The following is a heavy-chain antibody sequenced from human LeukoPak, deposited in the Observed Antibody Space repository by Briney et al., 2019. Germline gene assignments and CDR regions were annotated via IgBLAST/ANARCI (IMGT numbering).Heavy chain of an antibody. CDR3: ARGADFWSGYYIRWYYFDY. D-gene: IGHD3-3*01. V-gene: IGHV4-34*01. CDR1: GGSFSGYY. J-gene: IGHJ4*02. Sequence: SETLSLTCAVYGGSFSGYYWSWIRQPPGKGLEWIGEINHSGSTNYNPSLKSRVTISVDTSKNQFSLKLSSVTAADTAVYYCARGADFWSGYYIRWYYFDYWGQGTLVTVSS. CDR2: INHSGST.